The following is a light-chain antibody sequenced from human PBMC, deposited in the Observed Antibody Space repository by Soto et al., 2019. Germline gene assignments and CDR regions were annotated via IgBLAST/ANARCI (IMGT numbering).Light chain of an antibody. V-gene: IGKV3-11*01. CDR3: QQRTNRPPWT. J-gene: IGKJ1*01. CDR2: DAS. Sequence: EIVLTQSPATLSLSPGDRATLSCRASLTVSKYLAWFQKKPGRPPRLLIYDASNRATGIPARFSGSGSGTDFTLTISSIEPEDVAVYYCQQRTNRPPWTFGQGTKVQI. CDR1: LTVSKY.